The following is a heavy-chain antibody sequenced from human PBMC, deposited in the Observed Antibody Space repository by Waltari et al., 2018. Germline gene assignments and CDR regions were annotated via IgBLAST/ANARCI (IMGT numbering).Heavy chain of an antibody. V-gene: IGHV4-39*07. D-gene: IGHD2-2*01. CDR3: ARAGWGYCSSTSCSDHYYYYMDV. CDR2: IYYSGST. Sequence: QLQLQESGPGLVKPSETLSLTCTVSGGSISSSSYYWGWIRQPPGQGLEWIGSIYYSGSTYYNPSLKSRVTISVDTSKNQFSLKLSSVTAADTAVYYCARAGWGYCSSTSCSDHYYYYMDVWGKGTTVTISS. CDR1: GGSISSSSYY. J-gene: IGHJ6*03.